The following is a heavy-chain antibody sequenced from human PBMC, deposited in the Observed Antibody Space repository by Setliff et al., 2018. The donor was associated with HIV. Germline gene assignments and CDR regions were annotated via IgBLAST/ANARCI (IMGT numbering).Heavy chain of an antibody. V-gene: IGHV4-39*01. Sequence: SETLSLTCTVSGGSISSSSYYWGWNRQPPGKGLEWIGSIYYSGSTYYNPSLKSRVTVSVDKSKNQFSLKLSSVTAADTAVYYCARVFPYSSSWYPVDYYYYYMDVWGKGTTVTVSS. CDR1: GGSISSSSYY. D-gene: IGHD6-13*01. CDR3: ARVFPYSSSWYPVDYYYYYMDV. CDR2: IYYSGST. J-gene: IGHJ6*03.